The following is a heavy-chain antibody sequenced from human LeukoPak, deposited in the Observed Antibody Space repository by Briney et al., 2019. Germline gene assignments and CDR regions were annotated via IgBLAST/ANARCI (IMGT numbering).Heavy chain of an antibody. J-gene: IGHJ4*02. D-gene: IGHD4-11*01. CDR2: IKQDGSEK. CDR3: AKGDSRYYYEY. Sequence: PGGSLRLSCAASGVMFHSYWMTWVRQAPGKGLEWVTNIKQDGSEKYYVDSVKGRFTISRDNAKNSVYLQMNSLRADDTAVYYCAKGDSRYYYEYWGQGTLVTVSS. V-gene: IGHV3-7*05. CDR1: GVMFHSYW.